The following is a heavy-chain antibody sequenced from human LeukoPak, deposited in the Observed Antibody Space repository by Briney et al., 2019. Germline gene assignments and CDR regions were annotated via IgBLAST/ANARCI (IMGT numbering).Heavy chain of an antibody. CDR2: IRSKAYGGTT. CDR3: TRDLCSSTSCYAPFDY. Sequence: GGSLRLSCTASRFTFGDYAMSWVGQAPGKGLEWVAFIRSKAYGGTTEYAASVKGRFTISRDDSKSIAYLQMNSLKTEDTAVYYCTRDLCSSTSCYAPFDYWGQGTLVTVSS. D-gene: IGHD2-2*01. CDR1: RFTFGDYA. J-gene: IGHJ4*02. V-gene: IGHV3-49*04.